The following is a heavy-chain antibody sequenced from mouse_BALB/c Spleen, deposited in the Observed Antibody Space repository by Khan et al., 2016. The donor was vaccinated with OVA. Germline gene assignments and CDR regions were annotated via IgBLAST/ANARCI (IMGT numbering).Heavy chain of an antibody. CDR2: INTYTGEP. V-gene: IGHV9-3-1*01. CDR1: GYTFTNYG. J-gene: IGHJ1*01. CDR3: ARVGNYWYFDV. D-gene: IGHD2-1*01. Sequence: QIQLVQSGPELKKPGETVKISCKASGYTFTNYGMNWVKQAPGKALKWMGWINTYTGEPTYADDFKGRFAFSLETSATTAYLQINTLKNEDTATRFCARVGNYWYFDVWGAGTTVTVSS.